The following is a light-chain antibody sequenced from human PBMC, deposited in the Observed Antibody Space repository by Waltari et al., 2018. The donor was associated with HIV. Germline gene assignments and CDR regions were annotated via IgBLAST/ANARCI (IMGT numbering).Light chain of an antibody. CDR1: NIASKS. V-gene: IGLV3-21*04. CDR2: DVS. J-gene: IGLJ2*01. Sequence: SYVLPQPPSVSVAPGKTATLTCGGNNIASKSINWYQHKPGQAPVLVISDVSDRPPGIPERFSGSNSGNTATLTISRVEAGDEADYYCQVWDSSGDHPLFGGGTKLTVL. CDR3: QVWDSSGDHPL.